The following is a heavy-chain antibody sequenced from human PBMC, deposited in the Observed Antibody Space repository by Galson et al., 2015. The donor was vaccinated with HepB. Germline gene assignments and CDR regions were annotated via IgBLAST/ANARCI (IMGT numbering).Heavy chain of an antibody. CDR2: ISSSSSYI. J-gene: IGHJ2*01. D-gene: IGHD3-22*01. CDR1: GFTFSSYS. V-gene: IGHV3-21*01. Sequence: SLRLSCAASGFTFSSYSMNWVRQAPGKGLEWVSSISSSSSYIYYADSVKGRFTISRDNAKNSLYLQMNSLRAEDTAVYYCASQYYYDSSGYYFRYFDLWGRGTLVTVSS. CDR3: ASQYYYDSSGYYFRYFDL.